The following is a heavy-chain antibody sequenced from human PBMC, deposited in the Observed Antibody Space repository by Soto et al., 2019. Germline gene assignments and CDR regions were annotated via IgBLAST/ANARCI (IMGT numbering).Heavy chain of an antibody. CDR1: GFTFSDYW. J-gene: IGHJ4*02. Sequence: EVHLVESGGGLVQPGGYLRLSCAASGFTFSDYWMSWVRQAPGKGLEWVANIKVDGSDKNYVDSVKGRFIISSDNAKNSLYLQMNSLRAEDTAVYYCARGGGNSDYWGQGTLVTVSS. CDR3: ARGGGNSDY. D-gene: IGHD2-21*02. V-gene: IGHV3-7*01. CDR2: IKVDGSDK.